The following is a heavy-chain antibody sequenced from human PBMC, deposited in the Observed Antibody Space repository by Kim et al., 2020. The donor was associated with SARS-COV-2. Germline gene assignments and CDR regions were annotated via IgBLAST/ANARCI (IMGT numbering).Heavy chain of an antibody. CDR1: GYTFTSYA. CDR3: ARDYGGLIIASTNWFDP. J-gene: IGHJ5*02. V-gene: IGHV1-3*01. CDR2: INAGNGNT. D-gene: IGHD3-10*01. Sequence: ASVKVSCKASGYTFTSYAMHWVRQAPGQRLEWMGWINAGNGNTKYSQKFQGRVTITRDTSASTAYMELSSLRSEETAVYYCARDYGGLIIASTNWFDPWGQGTLVTVSS.